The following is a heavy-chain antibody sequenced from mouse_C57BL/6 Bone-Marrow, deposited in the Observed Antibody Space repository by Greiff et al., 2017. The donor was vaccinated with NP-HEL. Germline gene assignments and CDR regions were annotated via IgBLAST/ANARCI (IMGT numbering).Heavy chain of an antibody. CDR2: INPGSGGT. V-gene: IGHV1-54*01. J-gene: IGHJ2*01. CDR3: ARASITTVLDY. CDR1: GYAFTNYL. Sequence: VQLQQSGAELVRPGTSVKVSCKASGYAFTNYLIEWVKQRPGQGLEWIGVINPGSGGTNYNEKFKGKATLTADKSSSTAYMQLSSLTSEDSAVYFCARASITTVLDYWGQGTTLTVSS. D-gene: IGHD1-1*01.